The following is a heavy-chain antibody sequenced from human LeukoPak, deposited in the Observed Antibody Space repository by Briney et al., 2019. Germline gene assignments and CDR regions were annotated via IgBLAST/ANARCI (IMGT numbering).Heavy chain of an antibody. CDR2: IGADADSA. D-gene: IGHD3-22*01. Sequence: TGGSLRLSCAASGFTFSSYGMHWVRQAPGKGLEWVSAIGADADSAYYADSVKGRFTISRDDSKNTLYLQMNSLRAEDTALYYCAKDDSGGYFPDFWGRGTLVTASS. J-gene: IGHJ4*02. V-gene: IGHV3-23*01. CDR3: AKDDSGGYFPDF. CDR1: GFTFSSYG.